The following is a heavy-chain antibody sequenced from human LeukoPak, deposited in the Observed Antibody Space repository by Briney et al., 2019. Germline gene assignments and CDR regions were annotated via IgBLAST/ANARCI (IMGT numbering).Heavy chain of an antibody. CDR2: ISSSGSTI. J-gene: IGHJ4*02. Sequence: GGSLRLSCTASGFTFGDYAMSWFRQAPGKGLEWVSYISSSGSTIYYADSVKGRFTISRDNAKNSLYLQMNSLRAEDTAVYYCASSSGIAVAGTMNDYWGQGTLVTVSS. V-gene: IGHV3-11*04. CDR1: GFTFGDYA. D-gene: IGHD6-19*01. CDR3: ASSSGIAVAGTMNDY.